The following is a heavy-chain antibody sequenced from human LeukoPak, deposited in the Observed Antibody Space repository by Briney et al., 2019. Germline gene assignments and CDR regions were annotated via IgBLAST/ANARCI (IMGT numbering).Heavy chain of an antibody. CDR3: TRHGGNYVFYYYYMDV. V-gene: IGHV3-73*01. Sequence: GGSLRLSCAASGFTFSGSAMHWVRQASGKGLEWVGRIRSKANSYATAYAASVKGSFTISRDDSKNTAYLQMNSLKTEDTAVYYCTRHGGNYVFYYYYMDVWGKGTTVTVSS. CDR1: GFTFSGSA. D-gene: IGHD4-11*01. CDR2: IRSKANSYAT. J-gene: IGHJ6*03.